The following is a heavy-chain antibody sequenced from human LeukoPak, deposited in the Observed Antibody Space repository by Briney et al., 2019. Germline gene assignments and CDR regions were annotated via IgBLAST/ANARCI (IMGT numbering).Heavy chain of an antibody. Sequence: GGSLRLSCAASGFTFSSYAMSWVRQAPGKGLEWVSAISGSGGSTYYADSVKGRFTISRDNSKNTLYLQMNSLRAEDTAVYCCAKDQGITIFGVVIRPFDYWGQGTLVTVSS. CDR1: GFTFSSYA. V-gene: IGHV3-23*01. CDR2: ISGSGGST. CDR3: AKDQGITIFGVVIRPFDY. J-gene: IGHJ4*02. D-gene: IGHD3-3*01.